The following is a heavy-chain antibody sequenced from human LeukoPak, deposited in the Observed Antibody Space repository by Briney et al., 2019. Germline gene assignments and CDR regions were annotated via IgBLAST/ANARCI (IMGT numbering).Heavy chain of an antibody. V-gene: IGHV1-58*02. CDR3: AAEFLVTGGDY. Sequence: SVKVSRKASGFTFTSSAMQWVRQARGQRLEWIGWIVVGSGNTNYAQKFQERVTITRDMSTSTAYMELSNLRSEDTAVYYCAAEFLVTGGDYWGQGTLVTVSS. J-gene: IGHJ4*02. CDR2: IVVGSGNT. D-gene: IGHD2-21*02. CDR1: GFTFTSSA.